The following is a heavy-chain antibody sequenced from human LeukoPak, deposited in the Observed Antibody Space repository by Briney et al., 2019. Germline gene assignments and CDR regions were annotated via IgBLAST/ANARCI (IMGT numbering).Heavy chain of an antibody. CDR3: ANSYGDYYYYYGMDV. CDR1: GFIFSSYA. CDR2: ISGSGGST. V-gene: IGHV3-23*01. J-gene: IGHJ6*04. D-gene: IGHD4-17*01. Sequence: PWGSLRLSCAASGFIFSSYAMSWVRQAPGKGLEWVSAISGSGGSTYYADSVKGRFTISRDNSKNTLYLQMNSLRAEDTAVYYCANSYGDYYYYYGMDVWGKGTTVTVSS.